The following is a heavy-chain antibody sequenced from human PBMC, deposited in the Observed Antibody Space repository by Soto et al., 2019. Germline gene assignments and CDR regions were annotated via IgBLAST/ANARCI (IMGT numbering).Heavy chain of an antibody. V-gene: IGHV3-48*01. J-gene: IGHJ4*02. CDR1: GFTSSSYS. CDR3: ARGMYYYDSSGWAY. CDR2: ISSSSSTI. D-gene: IGHD3-22*01. Sequence: GESLKISCAASGFTSSSYSMNWVRQAPGKGLEWVSYISSSSSTIYYADSVKGRFTISRDNAKNSLYLQMNSLRGEDTAVYYCARGMYYYDSSGWAYWGRGTLVTVSS.